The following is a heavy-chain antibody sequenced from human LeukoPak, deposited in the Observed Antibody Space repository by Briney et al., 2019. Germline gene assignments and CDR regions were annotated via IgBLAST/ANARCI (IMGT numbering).Heavy chain of an antibody. CDR1: GGTFSSYA. V-gene: IGHV1-69*04. CDR2: IIPIFGIA. Sequence: SVKVSCKASGGTFSSYAISWVRQAPGQGLEWMGRIIPIFGIANYAQKFQGRVTITADKSTSTAYMELSSLRSEDTAVYYCARDVSVAAQSPPGRYWGQGTLVTVSS. D-gene: IGHD6-6*01. CDR3: ARDVSVAAQSPPGRY. J-gene: IGHJ4*02.